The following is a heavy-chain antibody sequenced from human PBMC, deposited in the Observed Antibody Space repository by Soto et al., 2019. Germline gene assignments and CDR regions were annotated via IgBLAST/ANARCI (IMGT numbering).Heavy chain of an antibody. J-gene: IGHJ6*02. CDR3: ARGGRDYDFWSGSALDV. V-gene: IGHV3-23*01. Sequence: GSLRLSGAASVFTFSSYDMSWVRQAPGKGLEWVSAISGSGGSTYYADAVRGRFTISRDNSKNTLYLQMNSLRAEDTAVYYCARGGRDYDFWSGSALDVWGQGTTVTVSS. CDR1: VFTFSSYD. CDR2: ISGSGGST. D-gene: IGHD3-3*01.